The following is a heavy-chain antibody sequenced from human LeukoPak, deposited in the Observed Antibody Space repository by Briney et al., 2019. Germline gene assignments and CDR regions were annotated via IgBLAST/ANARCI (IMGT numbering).Heavy chain of an antibody. V-gene: IGHV3-11*04. J-gene: IGHJ5*02. D-gene: IGHD1-1*01. CDR1: GFTFSDYY. Sequence: GGSLRLSCAASGFTFSDYYMSWIRQAPGKGLEWVSYISSSGSTIYYADSVKGRFTISRDNAKNSLYLQMNSLRAEDTAVYYCARDSGYNWNDVGWFDPWGQGTLVTVSS. CDR3: ARDSGYNWNDVGWFDP. CDR2: ISSSGSTI.